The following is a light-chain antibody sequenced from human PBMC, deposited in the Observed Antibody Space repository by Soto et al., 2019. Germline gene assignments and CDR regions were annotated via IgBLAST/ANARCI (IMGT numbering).Light chain of an antibody. CDR3: QQYNQWPLT. Sequence: ETVMTQSPATLSVSPGERATLSCRAGQSVNSYLAWYQQKPGQAPRLLIRGASARATGIPARFSGSGSGTEFTLTISSLQSEDFAVYYCQQYNQWPLTFGGGTKVVI. J-gene: IGKJ4*01. CDR1: QSVNSY. CDR2: GAS. V-gene: IGKV3-15*01.